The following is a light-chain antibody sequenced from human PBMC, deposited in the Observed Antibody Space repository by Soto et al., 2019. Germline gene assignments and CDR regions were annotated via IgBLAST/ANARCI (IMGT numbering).Light chain of an antibody. CDR3: CSYAGGSPSWI. CDR2: EGS. V-gene: IGLV2-23*01. Sequence: QSALTQPASVSGSPGQSITISCTGTSSDVGSYNLISWYQQYPGKAPKLMLFEGSKRPSGVSNRFSGSKSGNTASLTISGLQTEDEADYYCCSYAGGSPSWIFGGGTKLTVL. CDR1: SSDVGSYNL. J-gene: IGLJ3*02.